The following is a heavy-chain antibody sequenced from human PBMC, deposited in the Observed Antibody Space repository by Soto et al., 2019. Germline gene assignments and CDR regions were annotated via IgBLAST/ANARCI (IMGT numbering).Heavy chain of an antibody. CDR1: GFTFSSYA. CDR2: VSGSGGST. CDR3: AKPPDYNWNDY. Sequence: EVQLLESGGGLVQPGGSLRLSCAASGFTFSSYAMSWVRQAPGKGLEWISAVSGSGGSTYYADSVKGRFTISRDNSQDTLYIPMNNQRAEDTAVYYCAKPPDYNWNDYWGQGTLVTVSS. J-gene: IGHJ4*02. V-gene: IGHV3-23*01. D-gene: IGHD1-20*01.